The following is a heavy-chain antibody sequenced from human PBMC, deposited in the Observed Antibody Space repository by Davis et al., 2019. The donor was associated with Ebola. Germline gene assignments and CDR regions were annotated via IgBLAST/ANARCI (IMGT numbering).Heavy chain of an antibody. D-gene: IGHD4-23*01. Sequence: AASVKVSCKASGYTFTGYYMHWVRQAPGQGLEWMGWISAYNGNTNYAQKFQGRVTITRDTSASTAYMELSSLRSEDTAVYYCARSVGSTKTLYYYYGMDVWGQGTTVTVSS. CDR1: GYTFTGYY. V-gene: IGHV1-3*01. CDR2: ISAYNGNT. J-gene: IGHJ6*02. CDR3: ARSVGSTKTLYYYYGMDV.